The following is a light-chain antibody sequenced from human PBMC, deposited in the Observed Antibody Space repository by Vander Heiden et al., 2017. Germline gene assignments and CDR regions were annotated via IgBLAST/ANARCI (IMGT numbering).Light chain of an antibody. Sequence: QSVLTQPPSASGTHGQRVTLSCSGSSSNIGGNPVNWYQQLPGTAPKLLIYSNTQRPSGVPDRFSGSQSGTSASLAISGLQSEDEADYYCAAWDGSLNGVVFGGGTKLTVL. V-gene: IGLV1-44*01. CDR1: SSNIGGNP. CDR3: AAWDGSLNGVV. CDR2: SNT. J-gene: IGLJ2*01.